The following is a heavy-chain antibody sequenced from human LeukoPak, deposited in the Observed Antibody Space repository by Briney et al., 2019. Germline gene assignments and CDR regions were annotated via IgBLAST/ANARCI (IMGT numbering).Heavy chain of an antibody. CDR1: GGTFSSYA. Sequence: ASVKVSCKASGGTFSSYAISWVRQAPGQGLEWMGRIIPILGIANYAQKFQGRVTITADKSTSTAYMELSSLRSEDTAVYYCAKDLSSSLSQGVGYFDYWGQGTLVTVSS. CDR2: IIPILGIA. D-gene: IGHD6-6*01. CDR3: AKDLSSSLSQGVGYFDY. V-gene: IGHV1-69*04. J-gene: IGHJ4*02.